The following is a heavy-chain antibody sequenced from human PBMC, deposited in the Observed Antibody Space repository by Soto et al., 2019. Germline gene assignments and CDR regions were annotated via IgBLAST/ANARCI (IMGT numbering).Heavy chain of an antibody. CDR3: ARDVRFEKSEYYLDY. CDR1: GYTFTGYY. J-gene: IGHJ4*02. Sequence: ASVKVSCKASGYTFTGYYMHWVRQAPGQGLEWMGWINPNSGGTNYAQKFQGWVTMTRDTSISTAYMELSRLRSDDTAVYYCARDVRFEKSEYYLDYWGQGTLVTVSS. D-gene: IGHD3-16*01. CDR2: INPNSGGT. V-gene: IGHV1-2*04.